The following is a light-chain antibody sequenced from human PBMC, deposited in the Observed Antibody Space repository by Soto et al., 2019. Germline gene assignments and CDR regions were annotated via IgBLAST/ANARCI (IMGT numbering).Light chain of an antibody. CDR1: QDISTW. J-gene: IGKJ3*01. Sequence: DIQMTQSPSSVSASVGDRVTITGRASQDISTWLAWYQQKPGKAPKLLIYDASSLESGVPARFSGSGFGTDFTLTISILQPEDYATYYCQQANSFPFTFRPGTKVDIK. CDR3: QQANSFPFT. CDR2: DAS. V-gene: IGKV1-12*01.